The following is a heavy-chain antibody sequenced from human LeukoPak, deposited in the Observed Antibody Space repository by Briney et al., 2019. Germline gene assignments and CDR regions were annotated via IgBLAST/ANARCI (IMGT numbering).Heavy chain of an antibody. CDR1: GFTFSSYS. J-gene: IGHJ4*02. Sequence: PGGSLRLSCAASGFTFSSYSMNWARQAPGKGLEWVSYISSSSSTIYYADSVKGRFTISRDNAKNSLYLQMNSLRAEDTAVYYCARGSRRYCSSTSCPLPFLVYWGQGTLVTVSS. CDR3: ARGSRRYCSSTSCPLPFLVY. CDR2: ISSSSSTI. D-gene: IGHD2-2*01. V-gene: IGHV3-48*01.